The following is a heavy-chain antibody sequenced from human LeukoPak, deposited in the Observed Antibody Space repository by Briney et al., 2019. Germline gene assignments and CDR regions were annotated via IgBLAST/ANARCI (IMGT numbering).Heavy chain of an antibody. J-gene: IGHJ3*02. V-gene: IGHV3-53*01. CDR3: ARIVDTAMVVEDAFDI. D-gene: IGHD5-18*01. CDR1: GFTVSSNY. Sequence: GGSLRLSCAASGFTVSSNYMSWVRQAPGKGLEGVSVMYSGGSTDYSDSVKGRFTISRDNSKNTLYLQMNSLRAEDTAVYYCARIVDTAMVVEDAFDIWSQGTMVTVSS. CDR2: MYSGGST.